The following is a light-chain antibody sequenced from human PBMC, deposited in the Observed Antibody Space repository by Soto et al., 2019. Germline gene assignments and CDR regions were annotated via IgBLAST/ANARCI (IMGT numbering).Light chain of an antibody. CDR1: SSDVGGYNY. Sequence: QSVLTQPPSASGSPGQSVTISCTGTSSDVGGYNYVSWYQQHPGKAPNLMIYEVSNRPSGVPDRFSGSKSGNTASLIVSGLQDEDEADYYCSSYAGSNNYVFGTGTKVTVL. CDR2: EVS. V-gene: IGLV2-8*01. J-gene: IGLJ1*01. CDR3: SSYAGSNNYV.